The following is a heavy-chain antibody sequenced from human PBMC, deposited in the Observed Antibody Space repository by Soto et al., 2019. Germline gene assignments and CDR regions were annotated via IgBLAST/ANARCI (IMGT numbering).Heavy chain of an antibody. CDR1: GGSISSYY. V-gene: IGHV4-59*01. J-gene: IGHJ6*03. CDR2: IYYSGST. D-gene: IGHD2-2*01. Sequence: PSETLSLTCTVSGGSISSYYWSWIRQPPGKGLEWIGYIYYSGSTNYNPSLKSRVTISVDTSKNQFSLKLSSVTAADTAVYYCARVKSTQWGVYHYYMDVWGKGTTVTVSS. CDR3: ARVKSTQWGVYHYYMDV.